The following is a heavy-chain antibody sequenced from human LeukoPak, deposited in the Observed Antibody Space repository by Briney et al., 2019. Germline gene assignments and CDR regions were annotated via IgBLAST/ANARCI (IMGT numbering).Heavy chain of an antibody. D-gene: IGHD6-19*01. V-gene: IGHV1-2*02. CDR3: TSVSLSSGPGDY. CDR2: INPNRGVT. CDR1: GYTFTGYY. Sequence: SVKVSCKASGYTFTGYYMHWVRQAPRQGREWMGWINPNRGVTNNAQKFKDRGTKTRYTSISTANKELSKLRADETRVYYCTSVSLSSGPGDYWGKGTLVTASS. J-gene: IGHJ4*02.